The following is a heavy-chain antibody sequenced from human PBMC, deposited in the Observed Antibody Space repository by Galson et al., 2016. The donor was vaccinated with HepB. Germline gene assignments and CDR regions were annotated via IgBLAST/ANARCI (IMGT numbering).Heavy chain of an antibody. J-gene: IGHJ4*02. D-gene: IGHD5-24*01. CDR1: GFTFSSRG. CDR2: IW. V-gene: IGHV3-33*01. CDR3: VRGAGWLHDY. Sequence: SLRLSCAASGFTFSSRGMHWVRQAPGKGLEWVAVIWYVESEKGRFTISRDNAKTSLFLQMDSLSAEDTAVYYCVRGAGWLHDYWGQGTLVTVSS.